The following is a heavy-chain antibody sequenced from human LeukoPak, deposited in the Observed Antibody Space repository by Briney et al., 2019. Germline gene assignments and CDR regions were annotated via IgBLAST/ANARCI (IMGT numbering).Heavy chain of an antibody. CDR2: IYYSGSP. V-gene: IGHV4-39*01. CDR3: ARLVVAANVKDY. CDR1: GGSNSSSSYY. Sequence: SETLSLTCTVSGGSNSSSSYYWGWIRQPPGKGLEWLGSIYYSGSPYYHPSLKSRVTISVDTSKNQFSLKMSSVTAADTAVYYCARLVVAANVKDYWGQGTLVTVSS. D-gene: IGHD2-15*01. J-gene: IGHJ4*02.